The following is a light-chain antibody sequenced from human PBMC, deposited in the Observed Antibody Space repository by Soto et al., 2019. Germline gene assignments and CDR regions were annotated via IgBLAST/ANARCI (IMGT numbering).Light chain of an antibody. CDR3: QQYETFSGT. CDR2: DAS. CDR1: QSVSGW. Sequence: IQMHQSPSTLSATVGDTVPVTCRASQSVSGWLAWYQQKPGEAPKLLIYDASALPRGVPSRFSGSGSGTKFTLTIASLQPDDFATYYCQQYETFSGTFGPGTKVDIK. V-gene: IGKV1-5*01. J-gene: IGKJ1*01.